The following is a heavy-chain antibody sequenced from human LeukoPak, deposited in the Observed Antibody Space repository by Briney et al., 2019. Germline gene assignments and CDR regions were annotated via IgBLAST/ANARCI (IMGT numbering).Heavy chain of an antibody. D-gene: IGHD6-13*01. J-gene: IGHJ6*03. CDR1: GFTLSRYS. CDR2: ISSSSSYI. CDR3: ARDSSSWTFYYYYMDV. Sequence: PGGSLRLSCAASGFTLSRYSMNWVRQAPGKGLEWVSSISSSSSYIYYADSVKGRFTISRDNAKNSLYLQMNSLRAEDTAVYYCARDSSSWTFYYYYMDVWGKGTTVTVSS. V-gene: IGHV3-21*01.